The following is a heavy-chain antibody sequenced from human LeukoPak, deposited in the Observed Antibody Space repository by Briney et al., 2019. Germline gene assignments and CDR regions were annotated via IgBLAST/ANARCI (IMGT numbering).Heavy chain of an antibody. D-gene: IGHD1-26*01. J-gene: IGHJ5*02. V-gene: IGHV4-39*07. CDR1: GGSISSSSYY. CDR3: AGDYLDGELLHLFDP. Sequence: PSETLSLTCTVSGGSISSSSYYWGWIRQPPGKGLEWIGSIYYSGSTYYNPSLKSRVTISVDTSKNQFSLKLSSVTAADTAVYYCAGDYLDGELLHLFDPWGQGTLVTVSS. CDR2: IYYSGST.